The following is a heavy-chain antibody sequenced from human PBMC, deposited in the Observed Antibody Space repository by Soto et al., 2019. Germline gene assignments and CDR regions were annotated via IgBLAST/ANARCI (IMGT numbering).Heavy chain of an antibody. D-gene: IGHD6-19*01. Sequence: SKTLSLTGTVPGGSIRGYCWSWIPKPPGKGLEWIGYIYYGGSTSSSPSLKSRVTISIDTSKTQFSLKLSSVTAADTALYYCVTWGGTGWLSYFDSWGRGTLVTVSS. CDR2: IYYGGST. J-gene: IGHJ4*02. V-gene: IGHV4-59*01. CDR1: GGSIRGYC. CDR3: VTWGGTGWLSYFDS.